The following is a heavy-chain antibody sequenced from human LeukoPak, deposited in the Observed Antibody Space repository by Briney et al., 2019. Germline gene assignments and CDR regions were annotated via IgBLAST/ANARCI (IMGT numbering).Heavy chain of an antibody. CDR1: RFTLSSYA. V-gene: IGHV3-30-3*01. J-gene: IGHJ4*02. D-gene: IGHD3-16*02. Sequence: GGSLRLSCAASRFTLSSYAMHWVRQAPGKGLEWVAVISDDGSNKYYADSVKGRFTISRDNSKNTLYLQMNSLRAEDTAVYYCARDAVWGSYRYPTLFDYWGQGTRVTVSS. CDR3: ARDAVWGSYRYPTLFDY. CDR2: ISDDGSNK.